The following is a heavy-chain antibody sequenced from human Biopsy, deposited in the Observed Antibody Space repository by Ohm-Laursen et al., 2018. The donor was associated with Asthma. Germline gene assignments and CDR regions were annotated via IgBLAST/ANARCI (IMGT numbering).Heavy chain of an antibody. V-gene: IGHV1-69*13. CDR3: ARAGALIVGATMGY. CDR1: GGTFSSYA. CDR2: IIPIFGTA. Sequence: ASVKVSCKASGGTFSSYAISWVRQAPGQGLEWMGGIIPIFGTANYAQKFQGRVTITADESTSTAYMEPSSLRSEGTAVYYCARAGALIVGATMGYWGQGTLVTVSS. J-gene: IGHJ4*02. D-gene: IGHD1-26*01.